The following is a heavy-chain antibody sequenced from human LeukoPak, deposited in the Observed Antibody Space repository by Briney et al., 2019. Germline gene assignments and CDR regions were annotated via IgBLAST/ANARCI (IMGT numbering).Heavy chain of an antibody. Sequence: ASVKVSCKASGGTFSSYAISWVRQAPGQGLEWMGRIIPILGIANYAQKFQGRVTITADKSTSTAYMELSSLRSEDTAVYYCARAVRYCSGGSCYYFDYWGQGTLVTVSS. CDR1: GGTFSSYA. CDR2: IIPILGIA. CDR3: ARAVRYCSGGSCYYFDY. J-gene: IGHJ4*02. V-gene: IGHV1-69*04. D-gene: IGHD2-15*01.